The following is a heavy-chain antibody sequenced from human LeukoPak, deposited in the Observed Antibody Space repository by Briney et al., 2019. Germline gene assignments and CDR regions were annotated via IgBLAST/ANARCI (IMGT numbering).Heavy chain of an antibody. D-gene: IGHD6-13*01. Sequence: GESLEISCKGSGYSFTSYWIGWVRQMPGKGLEWMGIIYPGDSDTRYSPSFQGQVTISADKSISTAYLQWSSLKASDTAMYYCARLGVGGAAAELDHDAFDIWGQGTMVTVPS. V-gene: IGHV5-51*01. CDR1: GYSFTSYW. J-gene: IGHJ3*02. CDR2: IYPGDSDT. CDR3: ARLGVGGAAAELDHDAFDI.